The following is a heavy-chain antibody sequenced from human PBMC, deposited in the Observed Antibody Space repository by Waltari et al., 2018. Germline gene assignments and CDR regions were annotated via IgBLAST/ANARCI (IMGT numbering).Heavy chain of an antibody. CDR3: PYSSGQRWFDP. Sequence: QVQLVESGGGVVQPGRSLRLSCAASGFTFSSYAMHWVRQAPGKGLEWVAVISYDGSNKYYADAVKGRFTISRDNSKNTLYLQMNSLRAEDTAVYYCPYSSGQRWFDPWGQGTLVTVSS. V-gene: IGHV3-30-3*01. CDR2: ISYDGSNK. D-gene: IGHD6-19*01. J-gene: IGHJ5*02. CDR1: GFTFSSYA.